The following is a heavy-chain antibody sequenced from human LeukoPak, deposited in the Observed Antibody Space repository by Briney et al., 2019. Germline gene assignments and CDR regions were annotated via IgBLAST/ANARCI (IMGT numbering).Heavy chain of an antibody. D-gene: IGHD5-18*01. J-gene: IGHJ4*02. CDR2: IYHSGST. CDR1: GGSISSGGYS. CDR3: ARDLVDTAMGGFDY. Sequence: PSETLSLTCAVSGGSISSGGYSWSWIRQPPGKGLEWIGYIYHSGSTYYNPSLKSRVTMSVDTSKNQFSLKLTSVTAADTAVYYCARDLVDTAMGGFDYWGQGTLVTVSS. V-gene: IGHV4-30-2*01.